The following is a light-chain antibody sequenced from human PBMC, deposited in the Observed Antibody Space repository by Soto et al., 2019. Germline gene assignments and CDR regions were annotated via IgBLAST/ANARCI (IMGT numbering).Light chain of an antibody. Sequence: EIVLTQSPATLSLSPGERATLSCRASQSVGSFLGWYQQKPGQAPRLLIYGASSRATGIPDRFSGTGSETDFTLTISRLEPEDFAVYYCQQYDNSPITFGQGTRLEIK. J-gene: IGKJ5*01. CDR1: QSVGSF. CDR2: GAS. CDR3: QQYDNSPIT. V-gene: IGKV3-20*01.